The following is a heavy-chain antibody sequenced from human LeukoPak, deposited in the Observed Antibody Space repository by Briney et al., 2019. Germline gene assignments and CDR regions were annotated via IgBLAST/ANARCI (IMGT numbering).Heavy chain of an antibody. CDR1: GFTFRNYA. V-gene: IGHV3-23*01. Sequence: PGGSLRLSCAASGFTFRNYAMSWVRRAPGKGLEWVSGISASGNSPNYADSVKGRFTISRDNAKNSLYMQMESLRDEDTAIYYCARDTLEYSNSPDALDIWGQGTMVTVSS. J-gene: IGHJ3*02. CDR3: ARDTLEYSNSPDALDI. CDR2: ISASGNSP. D-gene: IGHD4-23*01.